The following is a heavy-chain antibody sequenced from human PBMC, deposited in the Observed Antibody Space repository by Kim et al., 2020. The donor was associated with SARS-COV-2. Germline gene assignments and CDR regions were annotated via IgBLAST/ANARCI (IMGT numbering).Heavy chain of an antibody. D-gene: IGHD6-13*01. Sequence: GESLKISCKGSGYSFTSYWISWVRQMPGKGLEWMGRIDPSDSYTNYSPSFQGHVTISADKSISTAYLQWSSLKASDTAMYYCARHRGISGVQMGAAGIFVDDAFDIWGQGTMVTVSS. CDR1: GYSFTSYW. J-gene: IGHJ3*02. CDR2: IDPSDSYT. V-gene: IGHV5-10-1*01. CDR3: ARHRGISGVQMGAAGIFVDDAFDI.